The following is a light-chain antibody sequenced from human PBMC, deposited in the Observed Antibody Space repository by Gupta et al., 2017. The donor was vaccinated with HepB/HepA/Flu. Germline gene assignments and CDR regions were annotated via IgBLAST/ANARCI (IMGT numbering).Light chain of an antibody. CDR3: QQYKSYPLT. Sequence: DIQMTQSPSTLSASFGDRVTITCRASHSISSWLAWYQHKPGKAPNLLIYKTSSLESGVPSRFSGSGSGTDFTLTISSLQPDDFATYYCQQYKSYPLTFGGGTKVEIK. J-gene: IGKJ4*01. CDR1: HSISSW. V-gene: IGKV1-5*03. CDR2: KTS.